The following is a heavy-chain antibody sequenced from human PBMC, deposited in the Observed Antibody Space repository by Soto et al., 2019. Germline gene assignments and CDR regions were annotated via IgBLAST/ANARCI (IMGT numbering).Heavy chain of an antibody. CDR1: GYSFNSYW. V-gene: IGHV5-10-1*01. CDR2: IDPSDSYA. J-gene: IGHJ6*02. Sequence: PGESLKISCNGSGYSFNSYWIRWVRQMPGKGLEWMGRIDPSDSYAKYSPSFQGHVTISPDQSNSTAYLQQRHLKAPDTARYLRATPPSYYYYCLDVWGQGTTVTVSS. CDR3: ATPPSYYYYCLDV.